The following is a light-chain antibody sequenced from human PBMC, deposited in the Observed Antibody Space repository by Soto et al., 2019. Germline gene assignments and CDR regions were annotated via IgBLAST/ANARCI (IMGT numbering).Light chain of an antibody. V-gene: IGLV2-14*01. CDR2: EVF. CDR1: SNDVGAFDY. CDR3: SSYTTNNAHV. Sequence: LTQPASISASPGQSISISCTGTSNDVGAFDYVSWYQQHPGKAPKLIIFEVFNRPSGVSTRFSGSKSGSTASLTISGLQAEDEADYFCSSYTTNNAHVFGGGTKLTVL. J-gene: IGLJ2*01.